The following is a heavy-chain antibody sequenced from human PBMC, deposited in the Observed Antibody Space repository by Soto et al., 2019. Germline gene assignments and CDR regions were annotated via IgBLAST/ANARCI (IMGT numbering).Heavy chain of an antibody. J-gene: IGHJ5*02. CDR1: GFTFDDYA. Sequence: GGSLRLSCAASGFTFDDYAMHWVRQAPGKGLEWVSGISWNSGSIGYADSVKGRFTISRDNAKNSLYLQMNSLRAEDTALYYCAKDMNAVIPQGSLSWFDPWGQGTLVTVSS. CDR3: AKDMNAVIPQGSLSWFDP. V-gene: IGHV3-9*01. D-gene: IGHD2-21*01. CDR2: ISWNSGSI.